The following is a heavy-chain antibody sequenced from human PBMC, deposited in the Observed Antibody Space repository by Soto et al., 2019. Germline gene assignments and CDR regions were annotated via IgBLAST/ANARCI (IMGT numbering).Heavy chain of an antibody. D-gene: IGHD1-1*01. CDR1: GFSLSTSGMC. Sequence: SGPTLVNPTQTLTLTCTFSGFSLSTSGMCVSWIRQPPGKALEWLARIDWDDDKYYSTSLKTRLTISKDTSKNQVVLTMSNIDPVDTATYYCARSLLQLERRYLDYWGQGTLVTVSS. CDR3: ARSLLQLERRYLDY. J-gene: IGHJ4*02. CDR2: IDWDDDK. V-gene: IGHV2-70*11.